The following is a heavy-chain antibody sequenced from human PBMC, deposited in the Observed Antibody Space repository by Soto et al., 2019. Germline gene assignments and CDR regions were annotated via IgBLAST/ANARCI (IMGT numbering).Heavy chain of an antibody. D-gene: IGHD3-22*01. CDR3: AKDTYYHDSSGYYVFDY. V-gene: IGHV3-30*18. J-gene: IGHJ4*02. CDR1: DFTFSSYG. CDR2: ISYDGTNK. Sequence: QVQLVESGGGVVQPGRSLTLSCAASDFTFSSYGIHWVRQAPGKGLEWVAVISYDGTNKQYGESVKGRFIMSRDNSKNTVHLQMNSLRVEDTAVYYCAKDTYYHDSSGYYVFDYWGQGTLVTVYS.